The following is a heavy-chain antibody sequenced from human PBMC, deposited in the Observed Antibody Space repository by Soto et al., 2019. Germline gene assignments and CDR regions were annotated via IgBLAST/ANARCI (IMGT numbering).Heavy chain of an antibody. J-gene: IGHJ3*02. CDR2: IYPCPSDT. D-gene: IGHD5-12*01. CDR1: GYSFTSYW. Sequence: PGESLKISCKGSGYSFTSYWIGWVRQMPGKGLEWMWIIYPCPSDTRYSPSFQGQVTISADKSISTAYLQWSSLKASDTAMYYCARPVEMATISDFDIWGHGTMVTVSS. V-gene: IGHV5-51*01. CDR3: ARPVEMATISDFDI.